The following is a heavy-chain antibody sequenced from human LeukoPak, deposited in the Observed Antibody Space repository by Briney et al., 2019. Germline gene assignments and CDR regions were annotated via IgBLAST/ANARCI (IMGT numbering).Heavy chain of an antibody. V-gene: IGHV3-7*01. Sequence: PGGSLRPSCAASGFTFSSYWMSWVRQAPGKGLEWVANIKQDGSEKYYVDSVKGRFTISRDNAKNSLYLQMNSLRAEDTAVYYCARDGPITMVRGVIINWGQGTLVTVSS. CDR1: GFTFSSYW. CDR2: IKQDGSEK. CDR3: ARDGPITMVRGVIIN. J-gene: IGHJ4*02. D-gene: IGHD3-10*01.